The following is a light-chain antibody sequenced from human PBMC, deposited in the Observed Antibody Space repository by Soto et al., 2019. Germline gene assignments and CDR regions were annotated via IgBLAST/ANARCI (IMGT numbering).Light chain of an antibody. J-gene: IGKJ4*01. CDR3: QQYGSSPLT. V-gene: IGKV3-20*01. Sequence: ENVLTQSPGTLSLSPGERATLSCRASQSVSSNYLAWYQQQPGQAPRLFIYGASSRATGIPDRFSGSGSGTDFTLTISRLEPEDFAVYYCQQYGSSPLTFGGGTKVEIK. CDR1: QSVSSNY. CDR2: GAS.